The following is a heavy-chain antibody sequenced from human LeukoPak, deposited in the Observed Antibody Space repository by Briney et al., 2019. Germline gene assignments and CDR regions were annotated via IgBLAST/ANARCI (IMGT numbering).Heavy chain of an antibody. D-gene: IGHD3-10*01. CDR2: IYYSGST. CDR1: GGSISSYY. J-gene: IGHJ4*02. V-gene: IGHV4-59*01. Sequence: PSETLSLTCTVSGGSISSYYWSWIRQPPGKGLEWIGYIYYSGSTNYNPSLKSRVTISVGTSKNQFSLKLSSVTAADTAVYYCARDLGPYYGSGSLAYWGQGTLVTVSS. CDR3: ARDLGPYYGSGSLAY.